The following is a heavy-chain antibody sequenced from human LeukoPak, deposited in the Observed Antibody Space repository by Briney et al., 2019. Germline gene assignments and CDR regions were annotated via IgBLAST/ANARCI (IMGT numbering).Heavy chain of an antibody. CDR1: GFTFNTYT. CDR3: ARNYGDAARFDY. V-gene: IGHV3-21*01. CDR2: ISSSSSYI. Sequence: GGSLRLSCAASGFTFNTYTMNWVRQAPGKGLEWVSSISSSSSYIYYVDSVKGRFTIPRDNAKNSLYLQMNSLRAEDTAVYYCARNYGDAARFDYWGQGTLVTVSS. D-gene: IGHD4-17*01. J-gene: IGHJ4*02.